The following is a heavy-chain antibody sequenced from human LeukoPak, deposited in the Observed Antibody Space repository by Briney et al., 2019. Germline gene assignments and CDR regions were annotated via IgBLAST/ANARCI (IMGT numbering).Heavy chain of an antibody. CDR2: VSGSGGNT. Sequence: GGSLRLSCAASGFTFTNSAMTWVRQAPGKGLEWVSTVSGSGGNTYYADSVKGRFTISRDNSENTLYLQMNSLRAQDTAVYHCAKSLAVPGSPDYWGQGTLVTASS. J-gene: IGHJ4*02. D-gene: IGHD6-19*01. CDR1: GFTFTNSA. CDR3: AKSLAVPGSPDY. V-gene: IGHV3-23*01.